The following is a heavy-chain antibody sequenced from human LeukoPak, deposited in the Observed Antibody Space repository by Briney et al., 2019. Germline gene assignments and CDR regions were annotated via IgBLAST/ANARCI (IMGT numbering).Heavy chain of an antibody. D-gene: IGHD5-18*01. CDR2: VYQSGTT. V-gene: IGHV4-38-2*02. Sequence: SETLSLTCTVSGFSISSGHYWGWVRQPPGAGLEWIGSVYQSGTTYYNPSLKSRVTTSADMSKNQFSLRLRPVTAADTAVYYCARIFIRNGYSSCFDCWGQGTLVTVSS. CDR1: GFSISSGHY. CDR3: ARIFIRNGYSSCFDC. J-gene: IGHJ4*02.